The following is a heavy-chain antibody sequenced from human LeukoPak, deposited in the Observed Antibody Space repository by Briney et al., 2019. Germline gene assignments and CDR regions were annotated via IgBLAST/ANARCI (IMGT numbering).Heavy chain of an antibody. CDR1: GFTYSSYA. CDR3: ARRTTTGYCSGGSCYRSGFDP. V-gene: IGHV3-30-3*01. Sequence: GGSLRLSSAASGFTYSSYAMHWVRQAPGKGLEWVAVISYDGSNKYYADSVKGRFTISRDNSKNTLYLQMNSLRAEDTAVYYCARRTTTGYCSGGSCYRSGFDPWGQGTLVTVSS. J-gene: IGHJ5*02. D-gene: IGHD2-15*01. CDR2: ISYDGSNK.